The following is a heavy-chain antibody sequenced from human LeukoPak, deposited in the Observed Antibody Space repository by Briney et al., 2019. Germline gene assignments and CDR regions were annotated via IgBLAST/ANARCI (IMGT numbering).Heavy chain of an antibody. CDR2: IYYSGST. CDR1: GGSISSSSYY. V-gene: IGHV4-39*07. J-gene: IGHJ3*02. D-gene: IGHD3-9*01. CDR3: ARDLRAPNAFDI. Sequence: SETLSLTCTVSGGSISSSSYYWGWIRQPPGKGLEWIGSIYYSGSTYYNPSLKSRVSISIDTSENRFSLKLSSVTAADTAVYYCARDLRAPNAFDIWGQGTMVTVSS.